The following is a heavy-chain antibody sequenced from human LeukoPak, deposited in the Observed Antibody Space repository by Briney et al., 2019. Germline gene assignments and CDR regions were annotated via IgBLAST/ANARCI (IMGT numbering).Heavy chain of an antibody. CDR1: GYTFTSYA. CDR3: ARALAWVRGGWYTTAPGY. D-gene: IGHD6-19*01. Sequence: ASVKVSCKASGYTFTSYAMHWVRQAPGQRLEWMGWINAGNGNTKYSQKFQGRVTITRDTSASTAYMELSSLRSEDTAVYYCARALAWVRGGWYTTAPGYWGQGTLVTVSS. V-gene: IGHV1-3*01. J-gene: IGHJ4*02. CDR2: INAGNGNT.